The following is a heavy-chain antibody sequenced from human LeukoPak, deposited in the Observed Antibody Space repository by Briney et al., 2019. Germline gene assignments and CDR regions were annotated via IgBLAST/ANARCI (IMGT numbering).Heavy chain of an antibody. D-gene: IGHD6-13*01. J-gene: IGHJ5*02. CDR2: IYYSGST. CDR3: ARQAQQLPNWFDP. V-gene: IGHV4-59*08. Sequence: PSETLSHTCTVSGGSISSYYWSWIREPPGKGLEWIGYIYYSGSTNYNPSLKSRVTISVDTSKNQFSLKLSSVTAADTAVYYRARQAQQLPNWFDPWGQGTLVTVSS. CDR1: GGSISSYY.